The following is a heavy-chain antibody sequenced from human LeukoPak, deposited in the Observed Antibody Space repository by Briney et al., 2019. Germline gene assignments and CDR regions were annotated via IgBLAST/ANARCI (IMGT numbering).Heavy chain of an antibody. V-gene: IGHV1-18*01. CDR2: ISAYNGNT. Sequence: ASVKVSCKASGHTFASYGISWVRQAPGQGLEWMGWISAYNGNTNYAQKLQGRVTMTTDTSTSTAYMELRSLRSDDTAVYYCARAGPVAGSESFDYWGQGTLVTVSS. CDR3: ARAGPVAGSESFDY. J-gene: IGHJ4*02. CDR1: GHTFASYG. D-gene: IGHD6-19*01.